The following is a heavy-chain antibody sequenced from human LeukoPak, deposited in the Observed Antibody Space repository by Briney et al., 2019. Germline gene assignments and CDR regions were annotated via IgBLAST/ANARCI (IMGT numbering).Heavy chain of an antibody. CDR1: GGTFSSYA. D-gene: IGHD4-23*01. J-gene: IGHJ4*02. Sequence: APVKVSCKASGGTFSSYAISWVRQAPGQGLEWMGGIIPIFGTANYAQKFQGRVTITADESTSTAYMELSSLRSEDTAVYYCASFMVVTPTPTPFDYWGQGTLVTVSS. V-gene: IGHV1-69*13. CDR2: IIPIFGTA. CDR3: ASFMVVTPTPTPFDY.